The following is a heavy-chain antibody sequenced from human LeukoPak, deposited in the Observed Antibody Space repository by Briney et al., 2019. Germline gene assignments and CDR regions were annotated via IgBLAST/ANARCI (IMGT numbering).Heavy chain of an antibody. J-gene: IGHJ4*02. Sequence: SETLSLTCTVSGGSISPYYWSWIRQPPGKGLEWIGWIYYSGTTSYNPSLKSRVTISVDTSKNQSSLKLSSVTAADTAVYYCARETGSGSYYKGGLFDYWGQGTLVTVSS. V-gene: IGHV4-59*12. CDR3: ARETGSGSYYKGGLFDY. CDR2: IYYSGTT. D-gene: IGHD3-10*01. CDR1: GGSISPYY.